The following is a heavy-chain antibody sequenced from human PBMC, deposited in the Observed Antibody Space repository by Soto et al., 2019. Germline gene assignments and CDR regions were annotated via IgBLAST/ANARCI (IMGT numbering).Heavy chain of an antibody. V-gene: IGHV3-30-3*01. Sequence: GGSLRLSCAASGFTFISYGMHWVRQAPGKGLEWVAVISYDGSNKYYADSVKGRFTISRDNSKNTLYLQMNSLRAEDTAVYYCASASTNYDILTGYPYYYYYYGMDVWGQGTTLTVSS. D-gene: IGHD3-9*01. CDR1: GFTFISYG. CDR3: ASASTNYDILTGYPYYYYYYGMDV. CDR2: ISYDGSNK. J-gene: IGHJ6*02.